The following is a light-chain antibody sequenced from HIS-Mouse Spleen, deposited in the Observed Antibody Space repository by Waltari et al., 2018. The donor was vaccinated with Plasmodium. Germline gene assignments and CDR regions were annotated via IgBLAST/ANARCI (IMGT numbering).Light chain of an antibody. Sequence: DIQMTQSPSTLSASVGDRVTITCRASQSISSWLAWYQQKPGKAPKLLIYKASSLESGVPSRFSGSGSRTVFTLTISSLQPDDFATYYCQQYNSYWTFGQGTKVEIK. CDR3: QQYNSYWT. J-gene: IGKJ1*01. V-gene: IGKV1-5*03. CDR1: QSISSW. CDR2: KAS.